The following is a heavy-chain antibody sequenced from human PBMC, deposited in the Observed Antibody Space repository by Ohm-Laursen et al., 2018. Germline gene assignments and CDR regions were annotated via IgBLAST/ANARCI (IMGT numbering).Heavy chain of an antibody. CDR2: MNPNSGNT. D-gene: IGHD1-26*01. CDR1: GYTFTSYD. J-gene: IGHJ4*02. Sequence: ASVKVSCKASGYTFTSYDINWVRQATGQGLEWMGWMNPNSGNTGYAQKFQGRVTMTRDTSISTAYMELSRLRSDDTAVYYCARGLVGATPYWGQGTLVTVSS. V-gene: IGHV1-8*01. CDR3: ARGLVGATPY.